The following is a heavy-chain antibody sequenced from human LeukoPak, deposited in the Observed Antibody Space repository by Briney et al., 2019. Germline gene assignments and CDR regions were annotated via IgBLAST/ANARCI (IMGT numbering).Heavy chain of an antibody. V-gene: IGHV1-24*01. CDR2: FDPEDGET. CDR3: ARADSGSYYWNY. Sequence: ASVKVSCKVSGYTLTELSMHWVRQAPGKGLEWMGGFDPEDGETIYAQKFQGRVTMTEDTSTSTAYMELRSLRSDDTAVYYCARADSGSYYWNYWGQGTLVTVSS. CDR1: GYTLTELS. D-gene: IGHD1-26*01. J-gene: IGHJ4*02.